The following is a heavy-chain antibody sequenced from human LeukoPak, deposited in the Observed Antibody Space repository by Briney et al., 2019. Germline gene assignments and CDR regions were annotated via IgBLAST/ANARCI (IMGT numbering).Heavy chain of an antibody. D-gene: IGHD3-9*01. Sequence: GGSLRLSCAASGFTFRTYWMHWVRHAPGKGLMWVSRINTEGSSTSYADSVKGRFTISRDNAKNTLYLQMNSLRAEDTAMYYCARDFDRYYFDYWGQGTLVTVSS. CDR2: INTEGSST. CDR1: GFTFRTYW. V-gene: IGHV3-74*01. J-gene: IGHJ4*02. CDR3: ARDFDRYYFDY.